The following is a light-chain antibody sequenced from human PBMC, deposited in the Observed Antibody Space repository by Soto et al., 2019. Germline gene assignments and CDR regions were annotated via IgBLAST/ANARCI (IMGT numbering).Light chain of an antibody. Sequence: DIQMTQSPSSLSASVGDRVTITCRASQSIGTFLAWYQQKPGKAPKLLIYDASTLQLGVPSRFSGGRSGTDFTLTISCVQPEDVATYFSEMDTGVTYTFGTGTKVEIK. CDR1: QSIGTF. J-gene: IGKJ2*01. V-gene: IGKV1-27*01. CDR3: EMDTGVTYT. CDR2: DAS.